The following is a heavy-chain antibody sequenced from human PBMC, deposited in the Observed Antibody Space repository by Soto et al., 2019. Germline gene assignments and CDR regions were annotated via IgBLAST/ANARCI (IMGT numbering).Heavy chain of an antibody. CDR1: GGSVSSTNHH. Sequence: QVQLQESGPGLVKPSETLSLTCSVSGGSVSSTNHHWSWIRQPPGKGLEWIGCISYSGTTNYNPSHKSRVTISMDTSKNQFSLRLNSVTAADTAVYSCARGYCSSSTCYGRNYYGMDFWGRGTTVTVSS. CDR3: ARGYCSSSTCYGRNYYGMDF. J-gene: IGHJ6*02. CDR2: ISYSGTT. D-gene: IGHD2-2*01. V-gene: IGHV4-61*01.